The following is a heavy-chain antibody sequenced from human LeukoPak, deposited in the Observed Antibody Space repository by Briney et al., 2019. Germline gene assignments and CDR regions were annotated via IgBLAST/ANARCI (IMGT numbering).Heavy chain of an antibody. CDR2: MNPNSGNT. CDR3: ARGSSSSSNYYYYMDV. Sequence: ASVKVSCKASGYTFTSYDINWVRQATGQGLEWMGWMNPNSGNTGYAQKFQGRVTITRNTSISTAYMELSSLRSEDTAVYYCARGSSSSSNYYYYMDVWGKGTTVTVSS. V-gene: IGHV1-8*03. D-gene: IGHD6-13*01. J-gene: IGHJ6*03. CDR1: GYTFTSYD.